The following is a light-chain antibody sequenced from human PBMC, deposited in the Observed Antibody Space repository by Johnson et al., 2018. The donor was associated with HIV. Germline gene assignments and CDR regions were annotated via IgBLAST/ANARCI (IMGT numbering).Light chain of an antibody. CDR1: SSNIGNNY. J-gene: IGLJ1*01. V-gene: IGLV1-51*01. Sequence: QSVLTQPPSVSAAPGQKVTISCSGSSSNIGNNYVSWYQQLPGTAPKLLIYDNNKRPSGIPDRFSGSKSGTSATLGITGLQTGDEADYYCGTWDSSLSGYVIGTTTKVTVL. CDR3: GTWDSSLSGYV. CDR2: DNN.